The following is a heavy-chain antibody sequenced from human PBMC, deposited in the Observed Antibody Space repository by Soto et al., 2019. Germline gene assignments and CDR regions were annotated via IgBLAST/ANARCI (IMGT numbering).Heavy chain of an antibody. Sequence: PGGSLRLSCAASGFTVSSNYMSWVRQAPGKGLEWVSVIYSGGSTYYADSVKGRFTISRDNSKNTLYLQMNSLRAEDTAVYYCARDPSIAVAGSDYWGQGTLVTVSS. CDR3: ARDPSIAVAGSDY. CDR2: IYSGGST. D-gene: IGHD6-19*01. J-gene: IGHJ4*02. CDR1: GFTVSSNY. V-gene: IGHV3-66*01.